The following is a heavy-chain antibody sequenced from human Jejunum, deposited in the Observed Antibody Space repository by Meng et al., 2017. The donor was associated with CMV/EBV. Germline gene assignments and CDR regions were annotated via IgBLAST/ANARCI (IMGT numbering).Heavy chain of an antibody. CDR2: VYYTGST. V-gene: IGHV4-59*01. D-gene: IGHD2-8*01. J-gene: IGHJ5*02. CDR3: ARGRSCINGICYDDHNFFGP. CDR1: TFC. Sequence: TFCWNWIRQPPGKGLEWIGNVYYTGSTNYNPSLKRRVTISLDTSKNQLSLKLNSLTSADTAVYFCARGRSCINGICYDDHNFFGPWGQGTLVTVSS.